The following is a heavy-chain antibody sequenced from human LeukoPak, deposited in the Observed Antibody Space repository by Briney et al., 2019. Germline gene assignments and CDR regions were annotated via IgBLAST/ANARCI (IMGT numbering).Heavy chain of an antibody. J-gene: IGHJ5*02. D-gene: IGHD3-16*01. V-gene: IGHV1-46*01. CDR1: GYNFSSYY. CDR2: INPRDGST. CDR3: ARDGGSTASSTRLYWFDP. Sequence: GASVQVSCKASGYNFSSYYVHWVRQAPGQGLAWMGVINPRDGSTSYAQKFQGRVSMTRDMSTGTVYMALSRLRYEDTAVYYCARDGGSTASSTRLYWFDPWGQGTLVTVSS.